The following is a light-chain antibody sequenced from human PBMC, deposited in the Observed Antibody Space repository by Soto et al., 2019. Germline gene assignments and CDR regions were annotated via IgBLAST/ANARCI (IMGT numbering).Light chain of an antibody. CDR3: NSYATGNTRV. CDR2: EVS. Sequence: QSVLTQPASVSGSPGQSITISCTGSSSDIGDYDYVSWYQQHPGKAPKVLISEVSNRPSGVSNRLSGSKSGNTASLTISGLQAEDEADYYCNSYATGNTRVFGTGTKATVL. J-gene: IGLJ1*01. CDR1: SSDIGDYDY. V-gene: IGLV2-14*01.